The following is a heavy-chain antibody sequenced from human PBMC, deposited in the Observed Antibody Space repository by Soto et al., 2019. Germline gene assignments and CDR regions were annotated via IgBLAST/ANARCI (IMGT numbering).Heavy chain of an antibody. CDR2: IYPGDSDT. D-gene: IGHD4-4*01. V-gene: IGHV5-51*01. CDR3: ACSHDYILSYYFEY. J-gene: IGHJ4*02. Sequence: RXESLKTSLEGSVYSFTSYWLVWVRQMPGKGLEWMGIIYPGDSDTRYSPSFQGQVTISADKSISTAYLQWSSLKASDTAMYYCACSHDYILSYYFEYWGQGTLVTVSS. CDR1: VYSFTSYW.